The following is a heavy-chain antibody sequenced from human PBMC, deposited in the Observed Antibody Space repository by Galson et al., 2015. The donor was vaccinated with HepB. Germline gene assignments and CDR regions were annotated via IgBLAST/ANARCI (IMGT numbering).Heavy chain of an antibody. CDR1: GFTFSSYG. CDR2: IWYDGSNK. J-gene: IGHJ4*02. CDR3: ARDPEDPRAAMKESYFDY. Sequence: SLRLSCAASGFTFSSYGMHWVRQAPGKGLEWVAVIWYDGSNKYYADSVKGRFTISRDNSKNTLYLQMNSLRAEDTAVYYCARDPEDPRAAMKESYFDYWGQGTLVTVSS. D-gene: IGHD2-2*01. V-gene: IGHV3-33*01.